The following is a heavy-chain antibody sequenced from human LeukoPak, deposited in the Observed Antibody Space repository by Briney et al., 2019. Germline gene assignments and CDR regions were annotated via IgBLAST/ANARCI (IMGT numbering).Heavy chain of an antibody. J-gene: IGHJ5*02. CDR1: GYSISSGYY. Sequence: SETLSLTCAVSGYSISSGYYWGWIRQPPGMGLEWIGSIYHSGSTYYNPSLKSRVTISVDTSKNQFSLKLSSVTAADTAVYYCAGAVVVVPAAIIGNWFDPWGQGTLVTVSS. CDR3: AGAVVVVPAAIIGNWFDP. D-gene: IGHD2-2*01. V-gene: IGHV4-38-2*01. CDR2: IYHSGST.